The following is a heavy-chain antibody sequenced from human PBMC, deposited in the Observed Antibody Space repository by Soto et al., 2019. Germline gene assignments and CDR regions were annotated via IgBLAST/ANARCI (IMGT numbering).Heavy chain of an antibody. CDR3: TKGPPPPYSSTWYYFDY. V-gene: IGHV3-23*01. CDR1: GFTFSSYA. J-gene: IGHJ4*02. D-gene: IGHD6-13*01. CDR2: ITSGGNT. Sequence: GGSLRLSCAASGFTFSSYAMTWVRQAPGKGLEWVSTITSGGNTYYADSVKGRFTISRDNSKNTLYLQMISLTAEDTAIYYCTKGPPPPYSSTWYYFDYWGQGTLVTVSS.